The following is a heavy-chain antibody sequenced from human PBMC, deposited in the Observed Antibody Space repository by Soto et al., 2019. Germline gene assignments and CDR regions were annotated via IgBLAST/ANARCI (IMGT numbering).Heavy chain of an antibody. J-gene: IGHJ4*02. Sequence: ASVKVSCKASGYTFTSYGISWVRQAPGQGLEWMGWISAYNGNTNYAQKFQGRVTMTRDTSTSTAYMELRRLRSDDTAVYYCARSAKYSSGWYNYWGQGTLVTVSS. CDR2: ISAYNGNT. V-gene: IGHV1-18*01. CDR1: GYTFTSYG. D-gene: IGHD6-19*01. CDR3: ARSAKYSSGWYNY.